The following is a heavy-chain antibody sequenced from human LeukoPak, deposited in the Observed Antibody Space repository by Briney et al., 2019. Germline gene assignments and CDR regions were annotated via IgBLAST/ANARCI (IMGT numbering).Heavy chain of an antibody. CDR1: GGSISGYY. V-gene: IGHV4-38-2*02. CDR2: IYHSGST. J-gene: IGHJ4*02. D-gene: IGHD6-13*01. Sequence: SETLSLTCTVSGGSISGYYWGWIRQPPGKGLEWIGSIYHSGSTYYNPSLKSRVTISVDTSKNQFSLKLSSVTAADTAVYYCARDTEAAGTAGYWGQGTLVTVSS. CDR3: ARDTEAAGTAGY.